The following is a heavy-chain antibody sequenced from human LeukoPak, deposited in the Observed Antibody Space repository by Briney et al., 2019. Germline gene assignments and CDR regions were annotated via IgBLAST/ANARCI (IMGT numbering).Heavy chain of an antibody. CDR3: ARDKEDYYGSGSFDY. J-gene: IGHJ4*02. V-gene: IGHV1-8*02. CDR2: MNPNSGNT. Sequence: GASVKVSCKASGYTFTSYDINWVRQATGQGLEWMGWMNPNSGNTNFAQKFQGRVTMTIDTSTSTAYMELRSLRSDDTAVYYCARDKEDYYGSGSFDYWGQGTLVTVSS. D-gene: IGHD3-10*01. CDR1: GYTFTSYD.